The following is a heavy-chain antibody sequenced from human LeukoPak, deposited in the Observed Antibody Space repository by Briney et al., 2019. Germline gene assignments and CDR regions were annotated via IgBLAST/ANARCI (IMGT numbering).Heavy chain of an antibody. Sequence: KPSETLSLTCTVSGGSISSYYWSWIRQPPGKGLEWIGYIYYSGSTNYNPSLKSRVTISVDTSKNQFSLKLSSVTAADTAVYYCARGYNWVSPTRKFYYMDVWGKGTTVTVPS. CDR2: IYYSGST. V-gene: IGHV4-59*12. D-gene: IGHD1-20*01. J-gene: IGHJ6*03. CDR3: ARGYNWVSPTRKFYYMDV. CDR1: GGSISSYY.